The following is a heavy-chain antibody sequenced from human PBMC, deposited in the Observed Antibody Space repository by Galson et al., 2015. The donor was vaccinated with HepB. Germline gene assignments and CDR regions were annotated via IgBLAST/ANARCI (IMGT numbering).Heavy chain of an antibody. CDR2: IYYSGST. V-gene: IGHV4-39*01. D-gene: IGHD5-18*01. Sequence: ETLSLTCTVSGGSISSSSYYWGWIRQPPGKGPEWIGSIYYSGSTYYNPSLKSRVTISVDTSKNQFSLKLSSVTAADTAVYYCARHMGYSYGYWLVDWFDPWGQGTLVTVSS. CDR1: GGSISSSSYY. CDR3: ARHMGYSYGYWLVDWFDP. J-gene: IGHJ5*02.